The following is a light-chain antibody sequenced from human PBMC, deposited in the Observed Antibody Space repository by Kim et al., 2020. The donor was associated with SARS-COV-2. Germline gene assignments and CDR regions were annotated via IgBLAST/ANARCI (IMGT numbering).Light chain of an antibody. V-gene: IGKV3-15*01. Sequence: EIVMTQSPATLSVSPGERATLSCRASQSVGSKLAWYQQRPGQAPRLLIHDASTRATGIPASFSGSGSGTDFTLTISSLQSADFAVYYCQQYNNWPRTFGQGTKMDIK. CDR2: DAS. J-gene: IGKJ1*01. CDR1: QSVGSK. CDR3: QQYNNWPRT.